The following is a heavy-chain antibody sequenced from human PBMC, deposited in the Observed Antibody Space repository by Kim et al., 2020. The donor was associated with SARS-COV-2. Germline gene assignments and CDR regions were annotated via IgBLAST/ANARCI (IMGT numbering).Heavy chain of an antibody. J-gene: IGHJ6*02. CDR3: ARVSAEYYDYVWGSYRSYHCYYGMDV. V-gene: IGHV1-69*13. D-gene: IGHD3-16*02. CDR1: GGTFSSYA. Sequence: SVKVSCKASGGTFSSYAISWVRQAPGQGLEWMGGIIPIFGTANYAQKFQGRVTITADESTSTAYMELSSLRSEDTAVYYCARVSAEYYDYVWGSYRSYHCYYGMDVWGQGTTVTVSS. CDR2: IIPIFGTA.